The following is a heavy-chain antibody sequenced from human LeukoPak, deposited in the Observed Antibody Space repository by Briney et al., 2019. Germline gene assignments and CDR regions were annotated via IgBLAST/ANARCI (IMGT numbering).Heavy chain of an antibody. CDR1: GFLLSDYW. Sequence: GGSLRLSCAASGFLLSDYWMSWVRQGPGEGLEWVANINQGGREKYFVDSVKGRFTISRDNAQNSLGLQMNSLRVEDTAIYYCARLAVPPGNRGWYYEHWGQGTLVTVSS. D-gene: IGHD2-2*01. J-gene: IGHJ4*02. CDR3: ARLAVPPGNRGWYYEH. V-gene: IGHV3-7*03. CDR2: INQGGREK.